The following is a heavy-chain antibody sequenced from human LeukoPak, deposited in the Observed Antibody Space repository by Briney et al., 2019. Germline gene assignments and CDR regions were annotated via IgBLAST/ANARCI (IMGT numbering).Heavy chain of an antibody. Sequence: GGSLRLSCAASGFTFDDYAMHWVRQAPGKGLEWVSGISWNSGSIGYADSVKGRFTISRDNAKNSLYLQMNSLRAEDTALYYCAKDGCSSTSCYSGRGTEWNWFDPWGQGTLVTVSS. J-gene: IGHJ5*02. CDR1: GFTFDDYA. CDR2: ISWNSGSI. D-gene: IGHD2-2*02. CDR3: AKDGCSSTSCYSGRGTEWNWFDP. V-gene: IGHV3-9*01.